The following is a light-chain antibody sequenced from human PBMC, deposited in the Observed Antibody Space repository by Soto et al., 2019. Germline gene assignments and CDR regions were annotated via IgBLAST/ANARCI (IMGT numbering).Light chain of an antibody. V-gene: IGLV2-14*01. Sequence: QSALTQPASVSGSPGQSITISCTGTSSDVGGYNYVSWYQQHPGKAPKLMIYEVSNRPSGVSNRFSGSKSGNTASLTISGLQAEDEADYYCSSYTTRSTLNVVFGGGTKVTVL. J-gene: IGLJ2*01. CDR2: EVS. CDR3: SSYTTRSTLNVV. CDR1: SSDVGGYNY.